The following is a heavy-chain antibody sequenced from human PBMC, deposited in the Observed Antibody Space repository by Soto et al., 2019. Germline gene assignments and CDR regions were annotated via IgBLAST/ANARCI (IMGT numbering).Heavy chain of an antibody. CDR3: ARDPGGHYCTSTSCLYFFDR. D-gene: IGHD2-2*01. Sequence: EVQLLESGGALVQPGGSLRLSCAASGFTFSNHAMNWVRQAPGKGLEWVSTISDSGSTYYADSVKGRFTISRDNSKNTLYMQMNSLRAADTAVYYCARDPGGHYCTSTSCLYFFDRWGKGTLVIVSS. J-gene: IGHJ4*02. CDR2: ISDSGST. CDR1: GFTFSNHA. V-gene: IGHV3-23*01.